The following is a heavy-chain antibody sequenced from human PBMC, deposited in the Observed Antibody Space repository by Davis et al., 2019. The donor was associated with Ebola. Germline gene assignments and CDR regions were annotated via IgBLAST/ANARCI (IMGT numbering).Heavy chain of an antibody. D-gene: IGHD2-2*01. V-gene: IGHV4-34*01. Sequence: SETLSLTCAVYGGSFSGYYWSWIRQPPGKGLEWIGEINHSGSTNYNPSLKSRVTISLDTSKNQFSLKLSSVTAADTAVYYCARVRFLSCSSTSCYYYYYGMDVWGQGTTVTVSS. CDR1: GGSFSGYY. J-gene: IGHJ6*02. CDR3: ARVRFLSCSSTSCYYYYYGMDV. CDR2: INHSGST.